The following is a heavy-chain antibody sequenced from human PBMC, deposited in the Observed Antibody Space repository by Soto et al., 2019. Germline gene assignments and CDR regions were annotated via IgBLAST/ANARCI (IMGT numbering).Heavy chain of an antibody. CDR3: AKIGHYDFWRSSGMDV. V-gene: IGHV3-30*18. J-gene: IGHJ6*02. D-gene: IGHD3-3*01. Sequence: QVQLVESGGGVVQPGRSLRLSCAAAGFTFSSYGMHWVSQAPGKGLEWVAVISYDGSNKYYADSVKGRFTISRDNSKNTLYLQMNSLRAEVTAVYYCAKIGHYDFWRSSGMDVWGQGTTVTVSS. CDR2: ISYDGSNK. CDR1: GFTFSSYG.